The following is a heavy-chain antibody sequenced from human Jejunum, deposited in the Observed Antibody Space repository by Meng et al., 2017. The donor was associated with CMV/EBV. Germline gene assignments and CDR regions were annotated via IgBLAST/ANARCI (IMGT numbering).Heavy chain of an antibody. CDR1: GFSLSGSRVG. V-gene: IGHV2-5*02. Sequence: FSGFSLSGSRVGVGWIRQPPTKALEWLALIYWDGGQRYSPSLKSRLSITKDTSKNQVVLTMTNMDTVDTGTYFCARTVWGTYSLDYWGQGTLVTVSS. D-gene: IGHD3-16*01. CDR2: IYWDGGQ. CDR3: ARTVWGTYSLDY. J-gene: IGHJ4*02.